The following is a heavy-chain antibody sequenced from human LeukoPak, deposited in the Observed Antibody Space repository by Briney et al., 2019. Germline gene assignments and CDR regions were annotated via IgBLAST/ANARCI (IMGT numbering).Heavy chain of an antibody. D-gene: IGHD1-26*01. CDR2: IIPIFDTT. CDR1: GGTFSNYA. V-gene: IGHV1-69*13. Sequence: SVKVSCKASGGTFSNYAINWVRQAPGQGLECMGGIIPIFDTTNYAQKFQGRVTITADESTSTAYMELSSLRSEDTAVYYCARVYDGSYYFDYWGQGTLVTVSS. J-gene: IGHJ4*02. CDR3: ARVYDGSYYFDY.